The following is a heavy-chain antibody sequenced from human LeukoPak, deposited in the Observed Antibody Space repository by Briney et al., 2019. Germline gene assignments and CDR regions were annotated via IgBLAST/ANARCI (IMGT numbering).Heavy chain of an antibody. J-gene: IGHJ4*02. Sequence: GGSLRLSCAASGFTFSSYWMSWVRQAPGKGLEWVANIKQDGSEKYYADSVKGRFTISRDNSKNTLYLQMNSLRAEDTAVYYCARDRYGLDYWGQGTLVTVSS. CDR1: GFTFSSYW. D-gene: IGHD5-18*01. CDR2: IKQDGSEK. V-gene: IGHV3-7*01. CDR3: ARDRYGLDY.